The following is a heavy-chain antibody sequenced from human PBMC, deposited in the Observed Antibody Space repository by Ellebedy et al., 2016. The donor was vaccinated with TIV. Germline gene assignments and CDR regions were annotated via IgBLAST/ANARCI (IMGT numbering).Heavy chain of an antibody. CDR3: TTAYDFWSGYLYYGMDV. CDR1: GFTFSNAW. CDR2: IKSKTDGGTT. V-gene: IGHV3-15*07. D-gene: IGHD3-3*01. Sequence: GESLKISXAASGFTFSNAWMNWVRQAPGKGLEWVGRIKSKTDGGTTDYAAPVKGRFTISRDDSKNTLYLQMNSLKTEDTAVYYCTTAYDFWSGYLYYGMDVWGQGTTVTVSS. J-gene: IGHJ6*02.